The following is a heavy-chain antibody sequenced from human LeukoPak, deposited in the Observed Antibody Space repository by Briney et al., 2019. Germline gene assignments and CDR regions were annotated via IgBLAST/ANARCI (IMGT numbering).Heavy chain of an antibody. V-gene: IGHV4-30-4*01. D-gene: IGHD3-3*01. CDR1: GGSISSGDYY. CDR2: VYYSGST. CDR3: ARVLTIFGMEDY. J-gene: IGHJ4*02. Sequence: SETLSLTCTVSGGSISSGDYYWSWIRQPPGKGLEWIGYVYYSGSTYYNPSLKSRVTISVDTSKNQFSLKLSSVTAADTAVYYCARVLTIFGMEDYWGQGTLVTVSS.